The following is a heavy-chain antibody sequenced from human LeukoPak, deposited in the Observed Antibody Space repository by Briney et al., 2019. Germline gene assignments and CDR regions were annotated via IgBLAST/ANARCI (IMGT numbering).Heavy chain of an antibody. CDR2: MNPNSGNT. V-gene: IGHV1-8*03. D-gene: IGHD3-3*01. J-gene: IGHJ6*03. CDR3: ARGATIYDFWSGYYYYYYYMDV. Sequence: GASVKVSCKASGYTLTGYYMHWVRQATGQGLEWMGWMNPNSGNTGYAQKFQGRVTITRNTSISTAYMELSSLRSEDTAVYYCARGATIYDFWSGYYYYYYYMDVWGKGTTVTVSS. CDR1: GYTLTGYY.